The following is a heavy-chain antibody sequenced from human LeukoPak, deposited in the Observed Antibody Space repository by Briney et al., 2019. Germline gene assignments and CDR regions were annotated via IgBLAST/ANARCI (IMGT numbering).Heavy chain of an antibody. CDR2: IYYSGST. V-gene: IGHV4-39*07. CDR1: GGSISSSSYY. J-gene: IGHJ4*02. D-gene: IGHD3-22*01. Sequence: PSETLSLTCTVSGGSISSSSYYWGWIRQPPGKGLEWIGSIYYSGSTYYNPSLKSRVTISVDTSKNQFSLKLSSVTAADTAVYYCARDYSGYYYFDYWGQGTLVIVSS. CDR3: ARDYSGYYYFDY.